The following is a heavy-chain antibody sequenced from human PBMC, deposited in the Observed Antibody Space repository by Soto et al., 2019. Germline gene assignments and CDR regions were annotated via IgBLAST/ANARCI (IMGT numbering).Heavy chain of an antibody. D-gene: IGHD1-26*01. CDR1: GYTITKLS. CDR2: FDPEDDET. V-gene: IGHV1-24*01. J-gene: IGHJ4*02. Sequence: ASVKVSCKVSGYTITKLSLHWVRQAPGKGLEWMGNFDPEDDETTYAQKFQGRVTMTEDTSTDTAYMELSSLRSEDTALYYCTTDRGYSGSRFDYWGQGTLVTVYS. CDR3: TTDRGYSGSRFDY.